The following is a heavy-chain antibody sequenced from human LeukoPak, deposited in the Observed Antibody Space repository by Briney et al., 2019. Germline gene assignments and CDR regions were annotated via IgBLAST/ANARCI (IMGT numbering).Heavy chain of an antibody. CDR1: GFTFSSYS. V-gene: IGHV3-64D*09. CDR3: VKNHYCRSASCYGSFDY. Sequence: GGSLRLSCAASGFTFSSYSMNWVRQAPGKGLECVSTINSNGGSTYYADSVKGRFTVSRDNSKDTLFLQMSSLRAEDTAVYYCVKNHYCRSASCYGSFDYWGQGTLVTVSS. D-gene: IGHD2-2*01. J-gene: IGHJ4*02. CDR2: INSNGGST.